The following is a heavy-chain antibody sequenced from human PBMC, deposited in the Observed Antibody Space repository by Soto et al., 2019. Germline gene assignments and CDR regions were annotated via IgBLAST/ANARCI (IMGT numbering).Heavy chain of an antibody. Sequence: GGSLRLSCAASGFTVSSNYMSWVRQAPGKGLEWVSVIYSGGSTYYADSVKGRFTISRDNSKNTLYLQMNSLGAEDTAVYYCARVPTFGVVNRGFLDVWGKGTTVTVSS. CDR3: ARVPTFGVVNRGFLDV. CDR1: GFTVSSNY. J-gene: IGHJ6*04. D-gene: IGHD3-3*01. CDR2: IYSGGST. V-gene: IGHV3-66*01.